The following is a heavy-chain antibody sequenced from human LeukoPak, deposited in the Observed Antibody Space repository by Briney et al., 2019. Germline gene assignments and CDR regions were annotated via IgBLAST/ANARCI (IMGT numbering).Heavy chain of an antibody. V-gene: IGHV3-11*01. J-gene: IGHJ4*02. CDR2: ISGCGDTI. D-gene: IGHD2-15*01. CDR1: VFTFRDFY. Sequence: GGALRLSCAAPVFTFRDFYMSWIRQAPGKGLEFISYISGCGDTIFYADSVKDRFTISRDNAKNSLYLQMNRLRAEDTAVYYCARVHCSGGGCSSWGEGTLVTVSS. CDR3: ARVHCSGGGCSS.